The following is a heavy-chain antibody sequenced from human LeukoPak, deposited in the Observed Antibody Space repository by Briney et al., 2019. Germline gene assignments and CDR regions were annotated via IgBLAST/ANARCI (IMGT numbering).Heavy chain of an antibody. CDR3: ARGRDGSQSPIDD. V-gene: IGHV3-53*01. CDR2: FYRGDST. D-gene: IGHD5-24*01. Sequence: PGGSLRLSCAASGFSVSSSYMYWVRQAPGKGLEWVSFFYRGDSTYYAESVRGRFTISRDNAKNSLYLQMNSLRAEDTAVYYCARGRDGSQSPIDDWGQGTLVTVSS. CDR1: GFSVSSSY. J-gene: IGHJ4*02.